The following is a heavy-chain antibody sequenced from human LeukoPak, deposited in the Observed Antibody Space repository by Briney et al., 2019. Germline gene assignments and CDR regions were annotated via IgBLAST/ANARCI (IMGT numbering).Heavy chain of an antibody. V-gene: IGHV4-4*09. J-gene: IGHJ4*02. Sequence: SETLSLTCTVSGGSSSSYYWTWIRQPPGKGLEWIGYIHTSGSTNYNPSLKSRVTMSVDTSTNQFSLRLSSVTAADTAVYYCARPGQSSWWVYFNYWGQGILVTVSS. CDR2: IHTSGST. CDR3: ARPGQSSWWVYFNY. CDR1: GGSSSSYY. D-gene: IGHD6-13*01.